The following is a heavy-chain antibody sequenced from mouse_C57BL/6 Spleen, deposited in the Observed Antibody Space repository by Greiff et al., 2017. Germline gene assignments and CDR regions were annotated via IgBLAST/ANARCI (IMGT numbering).Heavy chain of an antibody. Sequence: EVQVVESGGGLVKPGGSLKLSCAASGFTFSDYGMHWVRQAPEKGLEWVAYISSGSSTIYYADTVKGRFTISRDNAKNTLFLQMTSLRSEDTAMYYCARASITTVAYYFDYWGQGTTLTVSS. V-gene: IGHV5-17*01. D-gene: IGHD1-1*01. CDR2: ISSGSSTI. CDR1: GFTFSDYG. J-gene: IGHJ2*01. CDR3: ARASITTVAYYFDY.